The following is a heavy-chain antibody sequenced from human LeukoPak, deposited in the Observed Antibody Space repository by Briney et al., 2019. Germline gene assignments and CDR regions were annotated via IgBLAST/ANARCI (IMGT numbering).Heavy chain of an antibody. CDR1: GFTFSSYA. V-gene: IGHV3-64*01. CDR2: ISSNGGST. J-gene: IGHJ6*02. Sequence: GGSLRLSCAASGFTFSSYAMHWVRQAPGKGLEYVSAISSNGGSTYYANSVKGRFTISRDNSKNTLYLQMGSLRAEDMAVYYCARDARPYYDFWSGYYYGMDVWGQGTTVTVSS. CDR3: ARDARPYYDFWSGYYYGMDV. D-gene: IGHD3-3*01.